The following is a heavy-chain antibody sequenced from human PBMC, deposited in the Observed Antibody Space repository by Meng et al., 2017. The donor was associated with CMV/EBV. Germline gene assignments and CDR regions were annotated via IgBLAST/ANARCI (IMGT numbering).Heavy chain of an antibody. J-gene: IGHJ4*02. V-gene: IGHV6-1*01. CDR1: DRVSSNSAA. CDR3: ARGIAVAGTRFDY. Sequence: DRVSSNSAAWNWIRQSPSRGLEWLGRTYYRSKRYNDYAVSVKSRITINPDTSKNQFSLQLNSVTPEDTAVYYCARGIAVAGTRFDYWGQGTLVTVSS. D-gene: IGHD6-19*01. CDR2: TYYRSKRYN.